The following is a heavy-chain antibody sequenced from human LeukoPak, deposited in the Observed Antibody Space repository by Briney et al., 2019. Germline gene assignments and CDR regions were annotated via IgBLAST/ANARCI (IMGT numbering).Heavy chain of an antibody. CDR3: ARGVAARQILDY. D-gene: IGHD6-6*01. CDR2: INPNSGGT. V-gene: IGHV1-2*02. CDR1: GYTFTGYY. J-gene: IGHJ4*02. Sequence: APVKVSCKASGYTFTGYYMHWVRQAPGQGLEWMGWINPNSGGTNYAQKFQGRVTMTRDTSISTAYMELSRLRSDDTAVYYCARGVAARQILDYWGQGTLVTVSS.